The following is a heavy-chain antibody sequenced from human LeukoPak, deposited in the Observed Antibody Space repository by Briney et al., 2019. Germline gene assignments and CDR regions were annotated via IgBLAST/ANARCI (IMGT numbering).Heavy chain of an antibody. CDR1: GFTFSSYA. CDR2: ISGSGGST. CDR3: ARDSEGYFDY. D-gene: IGHD3-10*01. V-gene: IGHV3-23*01. Sequence: GGSLRLSCAASGFTFSSYAMSWVRQAPGKGLEWASAISGSGGSTYYADSVKGRFTISRDNSKNTLYLQMNSLRAEDTAVYYCARDSEGYFDYWGQGTLVTVSS. J-gene: IGHJ4*02.